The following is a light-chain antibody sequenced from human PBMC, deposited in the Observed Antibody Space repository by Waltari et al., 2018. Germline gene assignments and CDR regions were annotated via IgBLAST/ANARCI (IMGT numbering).Light chain of an antibody. V-gene: IGKV3-20*01. Sequence: EIVLTQSPGTLSLSPGDRATLSCRASQSVSSNFLAWYQQKPGQAPRLLIYGSSSRAPGTPNKFRCSWSGTDFTLTINRLEPEDFAVYYCQQYGRSPLTFGGGTKVEIK. J-gene: IGKJ4*01. CDR1: QSVSSNF. CDR3: QQYGRSPLT. CDR2: GSS.